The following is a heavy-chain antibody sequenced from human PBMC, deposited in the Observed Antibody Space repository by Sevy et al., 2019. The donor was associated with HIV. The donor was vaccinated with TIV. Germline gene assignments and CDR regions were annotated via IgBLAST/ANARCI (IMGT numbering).Heavy chain of an antibody. CDR2: IRSKAKSYAT. J-gene: IGHJ4*02. CDR1: GFTFSGSA. V-gene: IGHV3-73*01. D-gene: IGHD3-3*01. Sequence: GGSLRLSCAASGFTFSGSAMHWVRQASGKGLEWVGRIRSKAKSYATAYAASVKGRFTMSRDDSKNTASLQMNSLKTEDTAVYYCTRTPGMDFWSGYYKYFDYWGQGTLVTVSS. CDR3: TRTPGMDFWSGYYKYFDY.